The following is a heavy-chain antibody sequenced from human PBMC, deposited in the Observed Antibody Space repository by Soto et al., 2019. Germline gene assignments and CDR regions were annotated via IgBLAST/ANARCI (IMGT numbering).Heavy chain of an antibody. V-gene: IGHV4-34*01. CDR2: INHSGST. Sequence: SETLSLTCAVYGGSFSGYYWSWIRQPPGKGLEWIGEINHSGSTNYNPSLKSRVTISVDTSKNQFSLKLSSATAADTAVYYCARGQTYHSSPKFDYWGQGTLVTVSS. D-gene: IGHD6-6*01. CDR1: GGSFSGYY. J-gene: IGHJ4*02. CDR3: ARGQTYHSSPKFDY.